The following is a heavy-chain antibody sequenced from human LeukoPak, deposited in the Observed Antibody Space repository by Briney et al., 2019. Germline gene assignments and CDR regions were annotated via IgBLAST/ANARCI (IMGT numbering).Heavy chain of an antibody. J-gene: IGHJ6*03. Sequence: GGSLRLSCAASGFTVSRNYMSWVRQAPGKGLEWVSVIYSGGRTYYADSVKGRFTISRDNSKNTLYLQMNSLRAEDTAVYCCAKGGRHCSGGSCLLYYYYYMDVWGKGTTVTISS. V-gene: IGHV3-53*01. D-gene: IGHD2-15*01. CDR2: IYSGGRT. CDR1: GFTVSRNY. CDR3: AKGGRHCSGGSCLLYYYYYMDV.